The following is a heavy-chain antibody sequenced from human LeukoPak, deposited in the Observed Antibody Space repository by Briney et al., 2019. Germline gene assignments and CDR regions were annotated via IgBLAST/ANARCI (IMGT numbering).Heavy chain of an antibody. CDR2: INPNSGGT. CDR3: AGTPDSSGDFDY. V-gene: IGHV1-2*02. Sequence: ASVKVSCKASGYTFTGYYMHWVRQAPGQGLEWMGWINPNSGGTNYAQKFQGRVTMTRDASISTAYMELSRLRSDDTAVYYCAGTPDSSGDFDYWGQGTLVTVSS. D-gene: IGHD3-22*01. CDR1: GYTFTGYY. J-gene: IGHJ4*02.